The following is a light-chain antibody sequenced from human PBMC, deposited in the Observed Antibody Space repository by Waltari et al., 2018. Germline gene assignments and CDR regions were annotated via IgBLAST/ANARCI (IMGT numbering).Light chain of an antibody. CDR3: SSYAGNSNLV. J-gene: IGLJ3*02. Sequence: QSALTQPPSASGSPGQSVTISCTGTSRDVGAYKFVSWYQQRPGKATKFRIYEVSKRPSGLLDRCSGSKAGNTASLTVARLQAEDEADYYCSSYAGNSNLVFGGGTKLTVL. CDR1: SRDVGAYKF. CDR2: EVS. V-gene: IGLV2-8*01.